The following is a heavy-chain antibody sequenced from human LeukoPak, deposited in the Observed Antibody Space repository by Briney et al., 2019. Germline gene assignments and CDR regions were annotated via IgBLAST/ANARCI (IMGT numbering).Heavy chain of an antibody. D-gene: IGHD3-16*02. CDR3: ARLFRDHRGYFDY. V-gene: IGHV4-39*01. CDR1: GGSISSGGYY. CDR2: ISDSGNT. J-gene: IGHJ4*02. Sequence: PSQTLSLTCTVSGGSISSGGYYWGWIRRPPGKGLEWVASISDSGNTYYTPSLRSRVTMSVDTSRNQLSLELNSATAADTAVYYCARLFRDHRGYFDYWGQGTLVTVAS.